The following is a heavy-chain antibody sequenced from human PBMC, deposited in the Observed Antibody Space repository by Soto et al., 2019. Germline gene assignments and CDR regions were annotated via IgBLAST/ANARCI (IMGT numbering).Heavy chain of an antibody. CDR2: INAGNGNT. Sequence: GVSVKGSCKASGYTFTRYAVHWVRQAPGQRLEWMGWINAGNGNTKYSQKSQGRVTITRDTSASTAYMELSSLRSEDTAVYYCARESFYYDSSGPKDYYGMDVWGQGTTVTVSS. CDR1: GYTFTRYA. V-gene: IGHV1-3*01. D-gene: IGHD3-22*01. J-gene: IGHJ6*02. CDR3: ARESFYYDSSGPKDYYGMDV.